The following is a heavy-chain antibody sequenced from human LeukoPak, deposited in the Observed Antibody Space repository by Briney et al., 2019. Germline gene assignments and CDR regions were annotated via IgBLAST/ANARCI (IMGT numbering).Heavy chain of an antibody. Sequence: SETLSLTCSVSGGSISNDDYYWSWIRQPPGKGLEWLGNIYSSGATHYNPSLKSQVAISIDTSKNQFSLNLTSVTAADTAVYYCARPILGYCSSTSCSDLDVWGKGTTVTVSS. CDR1: GGSISNDDYY. D-gene: IGHD2-2*01. J-gene: IGHJ6*04. CDR2: IYSSGAT. CDR3: ARPILGYCSSTSCSDLDV. V-gene: IGHV4-30-4*01.